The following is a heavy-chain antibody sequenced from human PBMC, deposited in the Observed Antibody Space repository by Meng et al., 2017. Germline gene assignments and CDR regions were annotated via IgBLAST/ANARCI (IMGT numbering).Heavy chain of an antibody. J-gene: IGHJ5*02. CDR1: GFTFSSYE. V-gene: IGHV3-48*03. D-gene: IGHD1-26*01. Sequence: GGSLRLSCAASGFTFSSYEMNWVRQAPGKGLEWVSYISSSGSTIYYADSVKGRFTISRDNAKNSLYLQMNSLRAEDTAVYYCAKDQSGSYDPWFDPWGQGTLVTVSS. CDR2: ISSSGSTI. CDR3: AKDQSGSYDPWFDP.